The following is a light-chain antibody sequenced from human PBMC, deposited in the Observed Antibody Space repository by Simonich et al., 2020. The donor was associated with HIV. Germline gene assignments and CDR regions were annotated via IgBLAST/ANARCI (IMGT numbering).Light chain of an antibody. CDR2: GAS. J-gene: IGKJ1*01. CDR3: QQYNNWPLTWT. V-gene: IGKV3-15*01. Sequence: EIVLTQSPATLSLSPGERATLSCRASQSVSSYLAWYQQKPGQAPRLPIYGASTRATGIPARFSGSGSGTEFTLTISSLQSEDFAIYYCQQYNNWPLTWTFGQGTKVEIK. CDR1: QSVSSY.